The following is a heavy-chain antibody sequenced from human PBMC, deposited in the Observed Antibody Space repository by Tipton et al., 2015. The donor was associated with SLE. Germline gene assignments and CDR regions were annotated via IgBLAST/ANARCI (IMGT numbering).Heavy chain of an antibody. Sequence: TLSLTCAVYGGSFSGYYWSWIRQPPGKGLEWIGEINHSGSTNYNPSLKSRVTISVDTSKNQFSLKLSSVTAADTAVYYCARVTGTFDYWGQGTLVTVSS. J-gene: IGHJ4*02. CDR1: GGSFSGYY. CDR3: ARVTGTFDY. V-gene: IGHV4-34*01. D-gene: IGHD1/OR15-1a*01. CDR2: INHSGST.